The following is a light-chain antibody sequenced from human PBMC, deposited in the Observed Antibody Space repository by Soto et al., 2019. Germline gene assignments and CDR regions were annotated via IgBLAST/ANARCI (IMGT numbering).Light chain of an antibody. CDR2: DVS. CDR3: CSYTSGSRYV. CDR1: SSDVGGYKY. J-gene: IGLJ1*01. V-gene: IGLV2-14*01. Sequence: QSVLTQPASVSGSPGQSITISCTGTSSDVGGYKYVSWYQQHPGKAPKFMIYDVSIRPSGVSNRFSDSKSGNTASLTISGLQAEDEADYYCCSYTSGSRYVFGTGTKLTVL.